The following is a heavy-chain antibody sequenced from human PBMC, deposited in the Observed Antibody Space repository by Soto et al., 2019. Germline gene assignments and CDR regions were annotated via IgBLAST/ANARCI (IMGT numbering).Heavy chain of an antibody. D-gene: IGHD3-22*01. J-gene: IGHJ5*02. V-gene: IGHV1-46*01. CDR1: GYIITSYL. Sequence: ASVKVSCKASGYIITSYLIHWMRQAPGQGLEWMGIINPNGGSTNYAQKLQGRVTMTTDTSTSTAYMELRSLRSDDTAVYYCARSDSSGYYFWFDPWGQGTLVTVSS. CDR2: INPNGGST. CDR3: ARSDSSGYYFWFDP.